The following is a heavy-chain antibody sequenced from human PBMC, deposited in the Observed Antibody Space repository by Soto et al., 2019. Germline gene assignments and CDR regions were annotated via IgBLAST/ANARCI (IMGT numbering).Heavy chain of an antibody. Sequence: ASVKVSCKASGGTFSSYAISWVRQAPGQGLEWMGWISAYNGNTNYAQKLQGRVTMTTDTSTSTAYMELRSLRSDDTAVYYCARERLDDYDSSGYTPRTPVAFDIWGQGTMVTVSS. V-gene: IGHV1-18*01. CDR1: GGTFSSYA. D-gene: IGHD3-22*01. CDR2: ISAYNGNT. J-gene: IGHJ3*02. CDR3: ARERLDDYDSSGYTPRTPVAFDI.